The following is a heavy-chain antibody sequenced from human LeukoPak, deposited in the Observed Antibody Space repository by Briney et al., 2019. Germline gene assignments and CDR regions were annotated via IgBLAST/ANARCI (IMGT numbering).Heavy chain of an antibody. CDR2: IYYSGST. J-gene: IGHJ6*03. CDR1: GGSISSYY. Sequence: SETLSLTCTVSGGSISSYYWSWIRQPPGKGLEWIGYIYYSGSTNYNPSLKSRVTISVDTSKNQFSLKLSPVTAADTVVYYCARGRRDTAMIIYYYYYYMDVWGKGTTVTISS. V-gene: IGHV4-59*01. CDR3: ARGRRDTAMIIYYYYYYMDV. D-gene: IGHD5-18*01.